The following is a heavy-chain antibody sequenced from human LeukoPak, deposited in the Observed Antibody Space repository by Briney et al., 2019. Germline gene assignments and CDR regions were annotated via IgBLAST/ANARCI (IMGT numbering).Heavy chain of an antibody. D-gene: IGHD3-10*01. CDR2: ISSSGSTI. V-gene: IGHV3-48*03. J-gene: IGHJ4*02. CDR3: ARRQVHLWFVDY. Sequence: GGSLRLSCAASGFTFSSYEMNWVRQAPGKGLEWVSYISSSGSTIYYADSVKGRFTISRDNSKNTLYLQMNSLRAEDTAIYYCARRQVHLWFVDYWGQGTLVTVSS. CDR1: GFTFSSYE.